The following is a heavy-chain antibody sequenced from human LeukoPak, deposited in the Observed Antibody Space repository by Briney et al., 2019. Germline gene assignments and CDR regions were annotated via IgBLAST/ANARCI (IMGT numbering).Heavy chain of an antibody. J-gene: IGHJ3*02. D-gene: IGHD3-22*01. CDR2: ISSSSSYI. CDR1: GFTFSSYS. CDR3: AREQLLPTYYYDGPDAFDI. Sequence: PGGSLRLSCAASGFTFSSYSMNWVRQAPGKGLEWVSSISSSSSYIYYADSVKGRFTTSRDNAKNSLYLQMNSLRAEDTAVYYCAREQLLPTYYYDGPDAFDIWGQGTMVTVSS. V-gene: IGHV3-21*01.